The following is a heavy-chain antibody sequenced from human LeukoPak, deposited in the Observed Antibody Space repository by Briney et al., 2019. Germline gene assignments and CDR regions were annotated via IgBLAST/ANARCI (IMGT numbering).Heavy chain of an antibody. J-gene: IGHJ4*02. Sequence: LSGGSLRLSCAASGFTFSSYGMHWVRQAPGKGLEWVAFIRYDGSNKYYADSVKGRFTISRDNSKNTLYLQMNSLRAEDTAVYYCAKDSVGRGITMIPLGYFDYWGQGTLVTVSS. CDR1: GFTFSSYG. V-gene: IGHV3-30*02. CDR3: AKDSVGRGITMIPLGYFDY. CDR2: IRYDGSNK. D-gene: IGHD3-22*01.